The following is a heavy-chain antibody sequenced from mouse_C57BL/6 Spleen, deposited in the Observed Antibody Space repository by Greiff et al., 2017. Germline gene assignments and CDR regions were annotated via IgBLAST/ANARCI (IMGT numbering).Heavy chain of an antibody. CDR3: TRERVREGLRQEYYFDY. Sequence: EVQRVESGEGLVKPGGSLKLSCAASGFTFSSYAMSWVRQTPEKRLEWVAYISSGGDYIYYADTVKGRFTISRDNARNTLYLQMSSLKSEDTAMYYCTRERVREGLRQEYYFDYWGQGTTLTVSS. V-gene: IGHV5-9-1*02. J-gene: IGHJ2*01. D-gene: IGHD2-4*01. CDR2: ISSGGDYI. CDR1: GFTFSSYA.